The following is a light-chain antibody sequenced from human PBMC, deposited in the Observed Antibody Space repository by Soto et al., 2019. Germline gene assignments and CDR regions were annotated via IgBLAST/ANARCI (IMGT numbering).Light chain of an antibody. CDR1: QSISSW. Sequence: DIQVTQTPSTLSASVGDRVTITCRVSQSISSWLAWYQQKPGKAPKVLIYKASSLESGVQSRFSGSGSGTEFTFTISSLQPDDFATYYCQQYTSYSSFGQGTRVEIK. J-gene: IGKJ1*01. CDR3: QQYTSYSS. CDR2: KAS. V-gene: IGKV1-5*03.